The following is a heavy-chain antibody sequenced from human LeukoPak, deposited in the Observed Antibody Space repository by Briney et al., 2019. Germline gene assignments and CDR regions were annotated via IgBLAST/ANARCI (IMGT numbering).Heavy chain of an antibody. D-gene: IGHD2-15*01. J-gene: IGHJ4*02. Sequence: ASVKVSCKASGYTFTDNYVHWVRQAPGQGLEWMGWINPNSGVTNYAQEFQGRVTMTRDTSITTSYLEVTRLTSDDTAVYYCARGYCSGGSCPYDYWGQGTLVTVSS. CDR1: GYTFTDNY. V-gene: IGHV1-2*02. CDR3: ARGYCSGGSCPYDY. CDR2: INPNSGVT.